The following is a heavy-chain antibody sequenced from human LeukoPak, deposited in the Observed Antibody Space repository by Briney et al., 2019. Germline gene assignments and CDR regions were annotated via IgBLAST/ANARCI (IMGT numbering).Heavy chain of an antibody. D-gene: IGHD4-23*01. Sequence: GGSLRLSCAASGFTFSNYDMHWVRQSTGKGLEWVSGINTAGDTYYSDSVKGRSTISRENAKKSLYLQANSLRAGDTAVYYCARQGTGGNGYFDLWGRGTLVTVSS. CDR1: GFTFSNYD. J-gene: IGHJ2*01. CDR3: ARQGTGGNGYFDL. V-gene: IGHV3-13*01. CDR2: INTAGDT.